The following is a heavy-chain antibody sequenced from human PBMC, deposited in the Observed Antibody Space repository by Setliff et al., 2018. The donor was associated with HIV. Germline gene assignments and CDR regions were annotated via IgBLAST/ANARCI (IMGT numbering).Heavy chain of an antibody. J-gene: IGHJ4*02. CDR2: INSASGGT. Sequence: GASVKVSCKASGYTFTDNYIHWVRQAPGQGLEWMAWINSASGGTNYAQNFQGRVTVTRDTSINTVYLEVNGLKSDDTAVYYCARDLSSGSYFGYFDYWGQGTLVTVSS. V-gene: IGHV1-2*02. CDR3: ARDLSSGSYFGYFDY. CDR1: GYTFTDNY. D-gene: IGHD1-26*01.